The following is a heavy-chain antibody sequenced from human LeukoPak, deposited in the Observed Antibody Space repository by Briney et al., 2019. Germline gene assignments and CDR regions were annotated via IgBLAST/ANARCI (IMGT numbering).Heavy chain of an antibody. D-gene: IGHD3-10*01. CDR1: GGTFSSYA. J-gene: IGHJ3*02. Sequence: ASVKVSCKASGGTFSSYAISWVRQAPGQGLEWMGRIIPILGIANYAQKFQGRVTITADKSTSTAYMELSSLRSEDTAVYYCARNYYGSGSHRAFDIWGQGTMVTVSS. CDR3: ARNYYGSGSHRAFDI. V-gene: IGHV1-69*04. CDR2: IIPILGIA.